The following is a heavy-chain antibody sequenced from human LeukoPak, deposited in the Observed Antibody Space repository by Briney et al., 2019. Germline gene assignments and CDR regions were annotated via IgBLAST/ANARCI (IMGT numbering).Heavy chain of an antibody. CDR1: GYTFTSYD. D-gene: IGHD3-10*01. V-gene: IGHV1-8*01. CDR2: MNPNSGNT. CDR3: ARGRVLLWFGELKSYWFDP. Sequence: ASVKVSCKASGYTFTSYDINWVRPATGQGLEWMGWMNPNSGNTGYAQKFQGRVTMTRNTSISTAYMELSSLRSEDTAVYYCARGRVLLWFGELKSYWFDPWGQGTLVTVSS. J-gene: IGHJ5*02.